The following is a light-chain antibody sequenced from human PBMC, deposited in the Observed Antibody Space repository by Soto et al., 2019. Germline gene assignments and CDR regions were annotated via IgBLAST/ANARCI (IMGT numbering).Light chain of an antibody. CDR1: SSDVGAYNY. J-gene: IGLJ1*01. CDR3: CSYAGSSTYV. CDR2: DVT. V-gene: IGLV2-11*01. Sequence: QSALTQPRSVSGSPGQSVTISCTGTSSDVGAYNYVSWYQQYPGKAPKLLIFDVTERPSGIPDRFSGSKSDNTASLTISGLQTEDEADYYCCSYAGSSTYVFGTGTKLTVL.